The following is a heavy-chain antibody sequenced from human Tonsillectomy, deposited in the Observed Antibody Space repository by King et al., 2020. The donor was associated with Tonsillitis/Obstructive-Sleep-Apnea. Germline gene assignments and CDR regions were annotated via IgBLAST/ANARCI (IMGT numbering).Heavy chain of an antibody. CDR2: INHGGST. D-gene: IGHD2-2*01. J-gene: IGHJ4*02. CDR1: GESFSAYY. CDR3: ARAGYCGTSSCGNFDY. Sequence: VQLQQWGAGLLKPSETLSLTCAVYGESFSAYYWSWIRQPPGKGLEWIGDINHGGSTNYDPSLKRRVTISVDTSKNQFSLKLSSVTAADTAVYYCARAGYCGTSSCGNFDYWGQGTLVTVSS. V-gene: IGHV4-34*01.